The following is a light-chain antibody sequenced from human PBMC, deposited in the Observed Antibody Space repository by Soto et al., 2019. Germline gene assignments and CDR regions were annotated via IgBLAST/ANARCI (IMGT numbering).Light chain of an antibody. CDR3: EQSNNWPS. CDR1: QDISNH. CDR2: DES. Sequence: DIRMNKSPSSLSASVGDRVTITFQASQDISNHLNWYQQKPGKAPKLLIYDESNLETGVPPRFSGSGSGTDFTVTLSSLQSEDFAVYFCEQSNNWPSFGQGTRLETK. J-gene: IGKJ5*01. V-gene: IGKV1-33*01.